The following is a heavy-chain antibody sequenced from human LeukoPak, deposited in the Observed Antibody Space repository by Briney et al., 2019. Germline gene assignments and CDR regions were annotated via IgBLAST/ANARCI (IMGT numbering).Heavy chain of an antibody. V-gene: IGHV3-15*01. D-gene: IGHD3-22*01. J-gene: IGHJ6*02. CDR2: IKSKTDGGTT. Sequence: PGRSLRLSCAASGFTFSSYGMHWVRQAPGKGLEWVGRIKSKTDGGTTDYAAPVKGRFTISRDDSKNTLYLQMNSLKTEDTAVYYCTTDLDSSGYYFDYYYGMDVWGQGTTVTVSS. CDR3: TTDLDSSGYYFDYYYGMDV. CDR1: GFTFSSYG.